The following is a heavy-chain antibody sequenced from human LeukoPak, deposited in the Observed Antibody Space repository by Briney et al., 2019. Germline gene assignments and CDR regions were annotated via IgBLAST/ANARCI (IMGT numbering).Heavy chain of an antibody. CDR3: ATANRYSLYMDV. CDR1: GGSISSYY. CDR2: IYISGST. D-gene: IGHD1-14*01. J-gene: IGHJ6*03. Sequence: SETLSLTCTVSGGSISSYYWSWIRQPAGKGLECIGRIYISGSTSYNPSLKSRVTMSVDTSKNQFSLRLSSVTAADTAVYYCATANRYSLYMDVWGKGTTVTVSS. V-gene: IGHV4-4*07.